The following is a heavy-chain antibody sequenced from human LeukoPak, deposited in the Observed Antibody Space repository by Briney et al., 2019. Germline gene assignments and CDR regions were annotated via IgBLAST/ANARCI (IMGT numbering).Heavy chain of an antibody. D-gene: IGHD3-9*01. J-gene: IGHJ3*02. CDR1: GFTFSSYC. CDR2: INRSGSDI. V-gene: IGHV3-21*01. CDR3: ASSRGYYDILTGYYMGSHDAFDI. Sequence: GGSLRLSCAASGFTFSSYCMSWVRQAPGKGLEWVSSINRSGSDIYYVDSVKGRFTISRDNAKNSLYLQMNSLRAEDTAVYYCASSRGYYDILTGYYMGSHDAFDIWGQGTMVTVSS.